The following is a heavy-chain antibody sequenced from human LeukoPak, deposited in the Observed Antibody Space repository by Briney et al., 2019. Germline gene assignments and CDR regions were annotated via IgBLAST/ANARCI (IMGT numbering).Heavy chain of an antibody. CDR1: GGSFSGYY. D-gene: IGHD3-16*01. J-gene: IGHJ6*02. CDR3: ARHPDGGPVHYGMDV. Sequence: SETLSLTCAVYGGSFSGYYWSWIRQPPGKGLEWIGEINHSGSTNYNPSLKSRVTISVDTSKNQFSLKLSSVTAADTAVYYCARHPDGGPVHYGMDVWGQGTTVTVSS. CDR2: INHSGST. V-gene: IGHV4-34*01.